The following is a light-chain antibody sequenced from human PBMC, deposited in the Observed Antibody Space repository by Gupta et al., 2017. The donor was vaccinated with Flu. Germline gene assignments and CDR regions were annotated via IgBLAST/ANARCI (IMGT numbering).Light chain of an antibody. CDR1: SSDVGGYVF. CDR2: EVS. J-gene: IGLJ2*01. CDR3: SSFTTSSTVL. Sequence: SALTQPASASGSPGQSITIPCTGPSSDVGGYVFVSWYQQHPGKAPKLMIYEVSNRPSGVSNRFSGSKSGNTASLTISGLQAEDEADYYCSSFTTSSTVLFGGGTKLTVL. V-gene: IGLV2-14*01.